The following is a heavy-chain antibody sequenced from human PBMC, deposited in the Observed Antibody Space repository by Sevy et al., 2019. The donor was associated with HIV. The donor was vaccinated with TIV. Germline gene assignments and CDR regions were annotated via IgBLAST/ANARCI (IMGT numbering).Heavy chain of an antibody. CDR3: ARGSSGWYGSYYYYYGMDV. CDR2: IWNDGSNK. CDR1: GFTFSSYG. D-gene: IGHD6-19*01. J-gene: IGHJ6*02. Sequence: GGSLRLSCAASGFTFSSYGMNWVRQAPGKGLEWVAVIWNDGSNKYYADSVKGRFTISRDNSKNTLYLQMNSLIAEDTAVYYCARGSSGWYGSYYYYYGMDVWGQGTTVTVSS. V-gene: IGHV3-33*01.